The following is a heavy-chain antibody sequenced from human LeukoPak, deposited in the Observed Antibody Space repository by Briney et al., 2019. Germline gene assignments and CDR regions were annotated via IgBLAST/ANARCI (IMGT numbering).Heavy chain of an antibody. J-gene: IGHJ6*03. CDR2: ISSSSSYI. D-gene: IGHD2-2*01. V-gene: IGHV3-21*01. CDR3: ARDRYCSSTSCYQRSYMDV. CDR1: GFTFSSYS. Sequence: GGSLRLSCAASGFTFSSYSMNWVRQAPGKGLEWVSSISSSSSYIYYADSVKGRFTISRDNAKNSLYLQMNSLRAEDTAVYYCARDRYCSSTSCYQRSYMDVWGKGTTVTVSS.